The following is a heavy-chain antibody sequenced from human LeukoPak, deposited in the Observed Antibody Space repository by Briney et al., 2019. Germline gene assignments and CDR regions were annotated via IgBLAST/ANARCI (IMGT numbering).Heavy chain of an antibody. J-gene: IGHJ4*02. CDR1: GGSISSSNYY. CDR3: ATGANLNQT. CDR2: FYYSGST. Sequence: SETLSLTCTVSGGSISSSNYYWGWICQPPGKGLEWIGTFYYSGSTYYNPSLKSRVTVSVDTSRTQFSLRLSSVTAADTALYYCATGANLNQTGGRGTRVTVSS. V-gene: IGHV4-39*01. D-gene: IGHD1-14*01.